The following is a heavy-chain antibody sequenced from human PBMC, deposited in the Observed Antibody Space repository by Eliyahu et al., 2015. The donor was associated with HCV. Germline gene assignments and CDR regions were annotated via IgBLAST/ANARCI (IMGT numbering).Heavy chain of an antibody. CDR1: GFXFEDYA. Sequence: EVQLVESGGGLVQPGRSLRLSCAASGFXFEDYAMHWVRQAPGKGXEWVSGXSWNSGSIGYADSVKGRFTISRDNAKNSLYLQMNSLRAEDTALYYCAKGMTPGEVEWQQLANFDYWGQGTLVTVSS. J-gene: IGHJ4*02. CDR3: AKGMTPGEVEWQQLANFDY. CDR2: XSWNSGSI. V-gene: IGHV3-9*01. D-gene: IGHD6-13*01.